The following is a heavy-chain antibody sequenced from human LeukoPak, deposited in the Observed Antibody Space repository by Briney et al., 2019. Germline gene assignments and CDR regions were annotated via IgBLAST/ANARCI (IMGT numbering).Heavy chain of an antibody. CDR3: ARHVAGWTRPCGY. CDR1: GGSISSGSYY. V-gene: IGHV4-61*02. Sequence: PSETLSLTCTVSGGSISSGSYYWSWIRQPAGKGLEWIGRIYTSGSTNYNPSLKSRVTISVDTSKNQFSLKLSSVTAADTAVYYCARHVAGWTRPCGYWGQGTLVTVSS. CDR2: IYTSGST. J-gene: IGHJ4*02. D-gene: IGHD2-15*01.